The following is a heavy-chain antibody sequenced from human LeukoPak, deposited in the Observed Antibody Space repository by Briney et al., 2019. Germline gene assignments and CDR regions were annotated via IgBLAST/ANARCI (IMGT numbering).Heavy chain of an antibody. V-gene: IGHV4-39*07. CDR1: GGSISSSSYY. J-gene: IGHJ4*02. D-gene: IGHD3-10*01. CDR3: ARGTLEIWFGGIIDDY. Sequence: SETLSLTCTVSGGSISSSSYYWGWIRQPPGKGLEWIGRIYTSGSTNYNPSLKSRVTISVDTSKNQFSLKLSSVTAADTAVYYCARGTLEIWFGGIIDDYWGQGTLVTVSS. CDR2: IYTSGST.